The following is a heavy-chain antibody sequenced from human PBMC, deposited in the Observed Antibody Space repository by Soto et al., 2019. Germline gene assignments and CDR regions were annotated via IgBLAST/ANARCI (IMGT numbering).Heavy chain of an antibody. CDR1: GFTFSDHY. V-gene: IGHV3-11*06. J-gene: IGHJ4*02. CDR2: ISARSTYT. D-gene: IGHD4-17*01. CDR3: AMGDYGRY. Sequence: QVQLVESGGGLVKPGTSLRLSCAASGFTFSDHYMSWIRQAPGKGLEWLSHISARSTYTNYGDSVKGRFSISRDNVNQTVFLQMNSLRVDDTAIYYCAMGDYGRYWGPGTRVTVSS.